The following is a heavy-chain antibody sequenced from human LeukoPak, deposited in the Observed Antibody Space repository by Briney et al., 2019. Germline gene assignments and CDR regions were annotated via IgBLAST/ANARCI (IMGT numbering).Heavy chain of an antibody. Sequence: SETLSLTCTVSGGSISSSSYYWGWIRQPPGKGLEWIGSIYYSGSTYYNPSLKSRVTISVDTSKNQFSLKLSSVTAADTAVYYCARGWIQLWVDYWGQGTLVTVSS. V-gene: IGHV4-39*07. CDR2: IYYSGST. J-gene: IGHJ4*02. D-gene: IGHD5-18*01. CDR3: ARGWIQLWVDY. CDR1: GGSISSSSYY.